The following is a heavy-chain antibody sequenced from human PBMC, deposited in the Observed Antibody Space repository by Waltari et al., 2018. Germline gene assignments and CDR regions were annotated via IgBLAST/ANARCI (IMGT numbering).Heavy chain of an antibody. J-gene: IGHJ4*02. CDR1: GGSFSDYY. Sequence: QVQLQQWGAGLLKPSETLSLTCAVYGGSFSDYYWTWIRQPPGKGREWVGEVIHSGGSNYNPSLKSRVTISVDTSKILFSLKVNSVTAADTAVYYCARGTHEFGDYWGQGTPVTVSS. CDR2: VIHSGGS. V-gene: IGHV4-34*01. CDR3: ARGTHEFGDY. D-gene: IGHD3-16*01.